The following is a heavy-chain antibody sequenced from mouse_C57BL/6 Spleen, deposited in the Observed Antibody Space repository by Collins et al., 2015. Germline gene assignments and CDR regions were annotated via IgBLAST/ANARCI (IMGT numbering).Heavy chain of an antibody. J-gene: IGHJ2*01. Sequence: QVQLQQSGAELVRPGASVTLSCKASGYTFTDYEMHWVKQTPVHGLEWIGAIDPETGGTAYNQKFKGKAILTADKSSSTAYMELRSLTSEDSAVYYCTRYRYDYDPFDYWGQGTTLTVSS. V-gene: IGHV1-15*01. D-gene: IGHD2-4*01. CDR3: TRYRYDYDPFDY. CDR1: GYTFTDYE. CDR2: IDPETGGT.